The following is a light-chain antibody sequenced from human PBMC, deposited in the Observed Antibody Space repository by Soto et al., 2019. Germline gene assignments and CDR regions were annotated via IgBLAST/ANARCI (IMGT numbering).Light chain of an antibody. V-gene: IGKV3-15*01. Sequence: IVMTQSPATLSVFPGERATLSCRASQSVXXXLAWLQQKPGQPPRLLIYAASPRAAGIPARFSGSGSGTDFTLTISSLQSEDFAVYYCHQYNNWPPMHTFGQGTKLEIK. CDR1: QSVXXX. CDR2: AAS. J-gene: IGKJ2*01. CDR3: HQYNNWPPMHT.